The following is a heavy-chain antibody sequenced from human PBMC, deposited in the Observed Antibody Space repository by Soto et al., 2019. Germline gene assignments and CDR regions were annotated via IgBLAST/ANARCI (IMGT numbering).Heavy chain of an antibody. J-gene: IGHJ4*02. V-gene: IGHV3-48*02. D-gene: IGHD5-18*01. CDR1: GFTFSSYS. Sequence: EVQLVESGGGLVQPGGSLRLSCAASGFTFSSYSMNWVRQAPGKGLAWVSYISSSSSTIYYADSVKGRFTISRDNAKNSLYLQMNSLRDEDTAVYYCARAPTSPGYAHDYWGQGTLVTVSS. CDR2: ISSSSSTI. CDR3: ARAPTSPGYAHDY.